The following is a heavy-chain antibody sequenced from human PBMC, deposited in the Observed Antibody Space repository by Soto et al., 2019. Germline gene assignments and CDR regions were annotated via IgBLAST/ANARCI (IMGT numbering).Heavy chain of an antibody. V-gene: IGHV4-30-4*01. D-gene: IGHD3-16*02. CDR1: GGSISSGDHY. Sequence: QVQLQESGPGLVKPSQTLSLTCTVPGGSISSGDHYWSWIRQPPGKGLAWIGYIYYSGSTKYNPSLQSRVTISVDTSKKQFSLKLTSVTAGDTAVYYCARIVESGYTIDFDLWGRGTLVTVSS. CDR3: ARIVESGYTIDFDL. CDR2: IYYSGST. J-gene: IGHJ2*01.